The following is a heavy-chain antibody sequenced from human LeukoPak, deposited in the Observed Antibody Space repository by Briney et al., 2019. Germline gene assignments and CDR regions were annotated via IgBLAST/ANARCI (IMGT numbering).Heavy chain of an antibody. CDR2: ISSSSNYI. Sequence: GGSLRLSCAASGFTFSSYSMNWVRQAPGKGLEWVSSISSSSNYIYYADSVKGRFTLPRDNAKNSLWLQMNSLRAEDTAVYYCARGEGDSGGNFVGDYWGQGTLVTVSS. J-gene: IGHJ4*02. V-gene: IGHV3-21*01. D-gene: IGHD4-23*01. CDR1: GFTFSSYS. CDR3: ARGEGDSGGNFVGDY.